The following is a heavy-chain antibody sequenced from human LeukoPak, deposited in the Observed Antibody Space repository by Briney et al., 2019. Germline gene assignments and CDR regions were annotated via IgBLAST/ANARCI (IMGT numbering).Heavy chain of an antibody. CDR3: ARERVRAGDVYYGMDV. CDR2: ISYDGSNK. CDR1: GFTFSSYG. Sequence: SGGSLRLSCAASGFTFSSYGMHWVRQAPGKGLEWVAVISYDGSNKYYADSVKGRFTISRDNSKNTLYLQMNSLRAEDTAVYYCARERVRAGDVYYGMDVWGQGTTVTVSS. J-gene: IGHJ6*02. D-gene: IGHD3-16*01. V-gene: IGHV3-30*03.